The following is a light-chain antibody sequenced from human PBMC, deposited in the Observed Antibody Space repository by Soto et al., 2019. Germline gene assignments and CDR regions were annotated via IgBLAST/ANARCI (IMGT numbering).Light chain of an antibody. V-gene: IGKV1-5*01. CDR2: DAS. CDR1: QSISSW. J-gene: IGKJ1*01. CDR3: QQYNSYPWT. Sequence: DIQMTQSPSTLSASVGDRLIITCRASQSISSWLAWYQQKPGKAPKLLIYDASSLESGVPSRFSGSGSGTEFTLTISSLQPDDFATYYCQQYNSYPWTFGQGTKVEIK.